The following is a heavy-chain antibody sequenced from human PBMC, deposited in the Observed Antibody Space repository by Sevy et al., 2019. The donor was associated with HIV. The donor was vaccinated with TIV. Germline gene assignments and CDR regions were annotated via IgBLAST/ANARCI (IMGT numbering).Heavy chain of an antibody. V-gene: IGHV6-1*01. CDR1: GDSVSSNSAA. Sequence: SQTLSLTCAISGDSVSSNSAAWNWIRQSPSRGLEWLGRTYYRSKWYNDYAVSVKSRITINPDTSKNQFSLQLNSVTPEDTAVYYCARETEVTRTGLGETHGDLFDYWGQGTLVTVSS. J-gene: IGHJ4*02. CDR3: ARETEVTRTGLGETHGDLFDY. CDR2: TYYRSKWYN. D-gene: IGHD3-16*01.